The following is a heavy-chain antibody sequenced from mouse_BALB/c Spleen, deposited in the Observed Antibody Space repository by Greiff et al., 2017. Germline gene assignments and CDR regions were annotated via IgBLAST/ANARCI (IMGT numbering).Heavy chain of an antibody. V-gene: IGHV1-15*01. CDR1: GYTFTDYE. CDR2: IDPETGGT. CDR3: TRPYYGSRGNWFAY. D-gene: IGHD1-1*01. Sequence: VQLQQSGAELVRPGASVTLSCKASGYTFTDYEMHWVKQTPVHGLEWIGAIDPETGGTAYNQKFKGKATLTADKSSSTAYMELRSLTSEDSAVYYCTRPYYGSRGNWFAYWGQGTLVTVSA. J-gene: IGHJ3*01.